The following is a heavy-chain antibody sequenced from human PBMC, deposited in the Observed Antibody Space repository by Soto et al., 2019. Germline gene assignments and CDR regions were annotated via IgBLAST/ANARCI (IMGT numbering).Heavy chain of an antibody. J-gene: IGHJ5*02. D-gene: IGHD1-7*01. CDR2: ISAYNGNT. CDR3: ARIQLELHWVWFDP. Sequence: ASVKVSSKASGYAFTSYGISWVRQAPGQGLEWMGWISAYNGNTNYAQKLQGRVTMTTDTSTSTAYMELRSLRSDDTAVYYCARIQLELHWVWFDPWCQGTLVTVSS. V-gene: IGHV1-18*01. CDR1: GYAFTSYG.